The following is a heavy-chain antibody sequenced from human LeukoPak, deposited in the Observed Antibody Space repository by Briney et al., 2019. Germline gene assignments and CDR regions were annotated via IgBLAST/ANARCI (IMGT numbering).Heavy chain of an antibody. J-gene: IGHJ4*02. CDR3: ARVTNSYYYDSSGYPHFDY. V-gene: IGHV1-18*01. D-gene: IGHD3-22*01. CDR1: GYTFTSYG. Sequence: ASVKVSCKASGYTFTSYGISWVRQAPGQGLEWMGWISAYNGNTNYAQKLQGRVTMTTDTSTSTAYMELSRLRSDDTAVYYCARVTNSYYYDSSGYPHFDYWGQGTLVTVSS. CDR2: ISAYNGNT.